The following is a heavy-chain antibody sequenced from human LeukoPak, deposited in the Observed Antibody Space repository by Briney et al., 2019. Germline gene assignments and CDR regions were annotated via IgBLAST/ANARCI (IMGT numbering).Heavy chain of an antibody. V-gene: IGHV3-15*01. J-gene: IGHJ6*03. D-gene: IGHD6-13*01. Sequence: PGGSLRLSCAASGFTFSNAWMSWVRQAPGKGLEWVGRIKSKTGGGTTDYAAPVKGRFTISRDDSKNTLYLQMNSLKAEDTAVYYCTTASWQAYYYYYYYMDVWGKGTTVTVSS. CDR1: GFTFSNAW. CDR3: TTASWQAYYYYYYYMDV. CDR2: IKSKTGGGTT.